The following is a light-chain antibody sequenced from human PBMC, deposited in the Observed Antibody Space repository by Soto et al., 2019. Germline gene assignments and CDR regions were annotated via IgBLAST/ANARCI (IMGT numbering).Light chain of an antibody. Sequence: QSALTQPASVSGSPGQSITISCTGASSDVGGFNYVSWYQQHPGKAPQLMIYDVSYRPSGVSNRFSGSKSGNTASLTISGLQAEDEADYYCSSYTSSSTPCVFGTGTQLTVL. CDR1: SSDVGGFNY. CDR3: SSYTSSSTPCV. J-gene: IGLJ1*01. V-gene: IGLV2-14*01. CDR2: DVS.